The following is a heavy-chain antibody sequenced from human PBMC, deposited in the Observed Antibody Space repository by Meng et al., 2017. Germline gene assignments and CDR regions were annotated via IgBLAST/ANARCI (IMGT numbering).Heavy chain of an antibody. CDR3: ARILRGYSGYVYDY. J-gene: IGHJ4*02. Sequence: TLSLTCTVSGGSISSYYWSWIRQPPGKALEWLALIDWDDDKYYSTSLKTRLTISKDTSKNQVVLTMTNMDPVDTATYYCARILRGYSGYVYDYWGQGTLVTVSS. D-gene: IGHD5-12*01. V-gene: IGHV2-70*18. CDR2: IDWDDDK. CDR1: GGSISSYYW.